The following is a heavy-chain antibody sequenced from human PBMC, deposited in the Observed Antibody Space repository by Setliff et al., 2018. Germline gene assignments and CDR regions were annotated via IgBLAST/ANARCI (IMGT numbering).Heavy chain of an antibody. J-gene: IGHJ4*02. CDR2: IRSKTEGGTT. CDR3: TRDLGVAPMYSSGYYLNFNY. Sequence: GGSLRLSCVASDLSFSKAWMNWVRQAPGKGLEWVGRIRSKTEGGTTDFAAPLKGRFTISRDDSHNTLYLQMNSLKTEDTAVYYCTRDLGVAPMYSSGYYLNFNYWGQGTLVTVSS. CDR1: DLSFSKAW. D-gene: IGHD3-22*01. V-gene: IGHV3-15*07.